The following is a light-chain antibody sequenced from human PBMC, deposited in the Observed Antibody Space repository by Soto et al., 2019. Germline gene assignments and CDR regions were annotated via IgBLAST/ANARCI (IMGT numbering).Light chain of an antibody. CDR1: QSVSSN. Sequence: EIVMTQSPATLSVSPGERATLSCRASQSVSSNLAWYQQKPGQAPRLLIYVASTRATCIPARFSGSGSGTEFTLTISSLQSEDFAVYYCQQYNDWRTFGQGTKLEIK. V-gene: IGKV3-15*01. J-gene: IGKJ2*01. CDR3: QQYNDWRT. CDR2: VAS.